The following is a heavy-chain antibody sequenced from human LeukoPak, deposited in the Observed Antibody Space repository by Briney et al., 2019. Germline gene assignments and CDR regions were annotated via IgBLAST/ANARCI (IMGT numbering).Heavy chain of an antibody. CDR2: INHSGTT. J-gene: IGHJ6*03. CDR1: SGSFSGYY. CDR3: ARHVENYYYYMDV. D-gene: IGHD5-24*01. Sequence: SETLSLTCAVYSGSFSGYYWSWIRQAPGKGLEWIGEINHSGTTNYNPSLKSRVTISVDTSKNQFSLKLSSVTAADTAVYYCARHVENYYYYMDVWGKGTTVTISS. V-gene: IGHV4-34*01.